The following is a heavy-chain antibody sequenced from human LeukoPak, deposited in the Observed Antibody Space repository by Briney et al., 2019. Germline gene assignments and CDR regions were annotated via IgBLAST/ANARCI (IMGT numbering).Heavy chain of an antibody. Sequence: GGSLRLSCAASGFTFSDYYMNWIRQASGKGLEWVSYISSSGSTIYYTDSVKGRFTISRDNAKNSLYLQMNSLRAEDTAVYYCARVGAVAGTFWYFDLWGRGTLVTVSS. CDR2: ISSSGSTI. V-gene: IGHV3-11*01. CDR3: ARVGAVAGTFWYFDL. J-gene: IGHJ2*01. CDR1: GFTFSDYY. D-gene: IGHD6-19*01.